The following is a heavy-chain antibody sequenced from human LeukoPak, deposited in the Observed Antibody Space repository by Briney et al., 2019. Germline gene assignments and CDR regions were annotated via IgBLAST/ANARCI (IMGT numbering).Heavy chain of an antibody. CDR1: GFTFSSYA. CDR2: ISGSGGST. Sequence: PGGSLRLSCAASGFTFSSYAMSWVRQAPGKGLEWVSAISGSGGSTYYADSVKGRFTISRDNSRNTLYLQMNSLRAEDTAVYYCAKGLEEQLVPGPFDIWGQGTMVTVSS. D-gene: IGHD6-6*01. J-gene: IGHJ3*02. V-gene: IGHV3-23*01. CDR3: AKGLEEQLVPGPFDI.